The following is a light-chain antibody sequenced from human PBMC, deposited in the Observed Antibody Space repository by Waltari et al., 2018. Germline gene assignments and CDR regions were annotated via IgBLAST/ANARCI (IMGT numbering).Light chain of an antibody. Sequence: QSALTQPAPVSWYPGQSIPISCTGPSRGVGGYNYVSWYQQHPGKAPKLMIYDVSKRPSGVSNRFSGSKSGNTASLTSSGLQAEDEADYYCCSYAGSSTWVFGGGTKLTVL. CDR2: DVS. CDR3: CSYAGSSTWV. V-gene: IGLV2-23*02. CDR1: SRGVGGYNY. J-gene: IGLJ3*02.